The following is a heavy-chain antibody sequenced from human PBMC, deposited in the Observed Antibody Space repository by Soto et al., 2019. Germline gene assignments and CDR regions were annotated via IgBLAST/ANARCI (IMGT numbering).Heavy chain of an antibody. CDR3: VRGGCSGGSCYGPTDAFDI. Sequence: KSSETLSLTCAVSGGSISSGGYSWSWIRQPPGKGLEWIGYIYHSGSTYYNTSLKSRVTISVDRSKNQFSLKLSSVTAADTAVYYCVRGGCSGGSCYGPTDAFDIWGQGTMVTVSS. D-gene: IGHD2-15*01. CDR1: GGSISSGGYS. CDR2: IYHSGST. J-gene: IGHJ3*02. V-gene: IGHV4-30-2*01.